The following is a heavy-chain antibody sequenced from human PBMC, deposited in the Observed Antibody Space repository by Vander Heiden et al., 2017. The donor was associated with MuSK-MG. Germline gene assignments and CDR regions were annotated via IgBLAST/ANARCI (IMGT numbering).Heavy chain of an antibody. CDR2: ISWNSGSI. J-gene: IGHJ6*02. V-gene: IGHV3-9*01. CDR3: AKDFIAARPSSYGMDV. CDR1: GFTFDDYA. D-gene: IGHD6-6*01. Sequence: EVQLVESGGGLVQPGRSLRLSCAASGFTFDDYAMHWVRQAPGKGLEWVSGISWNSGSIGYADSVKGRFTISRDNAKNSLYLQMNSLRAEDTALYYCAKDFIAARPSSYGMDVWGQGTTVTVSS.